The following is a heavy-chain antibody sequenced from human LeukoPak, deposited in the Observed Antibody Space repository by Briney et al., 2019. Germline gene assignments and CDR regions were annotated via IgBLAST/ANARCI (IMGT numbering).Heavy chain of an antibody. CDR3: ARVHYYDSSGYYYSTSPWFDP. J-gene: IGHJ5*02. CDR1: GYSISSGYY. D-gene: IGHD3-22*01. V-gene: IGHV4-38-2*02. CDR2: IYYSGST. Sequence: SETLSLTCTVSGYSISSGYYWGWIRQPPGKGLEWIGSIYYSGSTYYNPSLKSRVTISVDTSKNQFSLKLSSVTAADTAVYYCARVHYYDSSGYYYSTSPWFDPWGQGTLVTVSS.